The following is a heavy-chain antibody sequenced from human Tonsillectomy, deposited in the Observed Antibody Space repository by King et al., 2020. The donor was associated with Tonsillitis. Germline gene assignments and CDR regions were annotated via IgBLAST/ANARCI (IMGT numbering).Heavy chain of an antibody. D-gene: IGHD3-9*01. Sequence: QLQESGPGLVKPSQTLSLTCTVSGGSISSNDYYWSWIRQPPGRGLEWIGYIYYSGSTFYNPSLKTRLTISVDTSKNHFSLKLSSVTAADTAVYYCARGRTPLDSDWYFDLWGRGTLVTVSS. J-gene: IGHJ2*01. CDR2: IYYSGST. V-gene: IGHV4-30-4*01. CDR3: ARGRTPLDSDWYFDL. CDR1: GGSISSNDYY.